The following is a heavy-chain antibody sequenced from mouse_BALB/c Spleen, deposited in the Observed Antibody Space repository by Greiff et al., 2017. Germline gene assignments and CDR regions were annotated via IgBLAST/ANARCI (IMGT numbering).Heavy chain of an antibody. CDR3: ARDKGYGNSFAY. Sequence: EVQLVESGPGLVKPSQSLSLTCSVTGYSITSGYYWNWIRQFPGNKLEWMGYISYDGSNNYNPSLKNRISITRDTSKNQFFLKLNSVTTEDTATYYCARDKGYGNSFAYWGQGTLVTVSA. D-gene: IGHD2-10*02. V-gene: IGHV3-6*02. J-gene: IGHJ3*01. CDR2: ISYDGSN. CDR1: GYSITSGYY.